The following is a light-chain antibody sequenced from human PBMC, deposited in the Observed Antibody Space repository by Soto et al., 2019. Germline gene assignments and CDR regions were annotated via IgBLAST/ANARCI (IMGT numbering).Light chain of an antibody. CDR3: CSYVGSNIFYV. CDR2: EVT. J-gene: IGLJ1*01. Sequence: QSVLTQPASVSGSPGQSITISCTGTSSDIGGYNLVSWYQQHPGKAPKTIIYEVTKRPSGVSKRFSGSKSGNTASLTISGLQAEDEADYYCCSYVGSNIFYVFGTGTKVTVL. V-gene: IGLV2-23*02. CDR1: SSDIGGYNL.